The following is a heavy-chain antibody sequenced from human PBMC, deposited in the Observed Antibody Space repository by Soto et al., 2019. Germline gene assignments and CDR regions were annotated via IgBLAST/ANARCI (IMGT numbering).Heavy chain of an antibody. CDR1: GYSFTIYW. J-gene: IGHJ6*02. V-gene: IGHV5-51*01. D-gene: IGHD2-21*02. Sequence: PGESLNISCKGSGYSFTIYWIGWVRQVPGKGLEWMGIIYPGDSDTRYSPSFQGQVTISADKSISTAYLQWSSLKASDTAMYYCARYPRGVTAYYYGMDVWGQGTTVTVSS. CDR2: IYPGDSDT. CDR3: ARYPRGVTAYYYGMDV.